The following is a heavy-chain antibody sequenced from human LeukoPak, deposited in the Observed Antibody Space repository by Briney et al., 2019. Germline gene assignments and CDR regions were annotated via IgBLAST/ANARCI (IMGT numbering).Heavy chain of an antibody. J-gene: IGHJ4*02. V-gene: IGHV3-30*02. CDR1: GFTFSSYG. Sequence: GGSLRLSCAASGFTFSSYGMHWVRQAPDKGLEWVAFIWYDGSNKYYADSVKGRFTISRDNSKNTLYPEMNSPRADDTAVYYCAKDTYWGQGTLVTVSS. CDR2: IWYDGSNK. CDR3: AKDTY.